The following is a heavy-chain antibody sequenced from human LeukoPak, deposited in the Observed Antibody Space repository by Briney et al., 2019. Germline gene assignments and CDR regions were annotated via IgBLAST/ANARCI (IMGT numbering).Heavy chain of an antibody. D-gene: IGHD6-6*01. CDR3: ARSSMLYSSSSPNWFDP. J-gene: IGHJ5*02. CDR1: GGSISSGGYS. Sequence: PSETLSLTRTVSGGSISSGGYSWSWIRQPPGKGLEWIGYIYHSGSTYYNPSLKSRVTISVDGSKNQFSLKLSSVTAADTAVYYCARSSMLYSSSSPNWFDPWGRGTLVTVSS. V-gene: IGHV4-30-2*01. CDR2: IYHSGST.